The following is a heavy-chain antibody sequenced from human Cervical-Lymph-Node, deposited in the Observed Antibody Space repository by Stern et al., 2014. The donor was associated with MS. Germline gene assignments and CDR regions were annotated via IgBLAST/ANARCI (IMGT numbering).Heavy chain of an antibody. CDR1: GGNFSKFP. V-gene: IGHV1-69*01. D-gene: IGHD6-13*01. CDR3: ALSSETSDRWYSLGYDL. J-gene: IGHJ5*02. Sequence: VQMEESGAEVTKPGSSVKVSCKASGGNFSKFPSSWVRQAPGQGLEWMGGIFPVFGTPTYAQEFRGRVTITADVSTSTVYMELSSLRSDDTAVYYCALSSETSDRWYSLGYDLWGQGTLVTVSS. CDR2: IFPVFGTP.